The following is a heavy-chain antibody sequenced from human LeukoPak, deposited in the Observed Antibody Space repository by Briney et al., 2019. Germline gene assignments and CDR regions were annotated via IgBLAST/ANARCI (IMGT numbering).Heavy chain of an antibody. CDR3: ARGAYDILTGYPPFDY. V-gene: IGHV3-48*03. CDR1: GFTFSSYE. J-gene: IGHJ4*02. D-gene: IGHD3-9*01. Sequence: GGSLRLSCAASGFTFSSYEMNWVRQAPGKGLEWVSYVSSSGSTIYYADSVKGRFTISRDNAKNSLYLQMNSLRAEDTAVYYCARGAYDILTGYPPFDYWGQGTLVTVSS. CDR2: VSSSGSTI.